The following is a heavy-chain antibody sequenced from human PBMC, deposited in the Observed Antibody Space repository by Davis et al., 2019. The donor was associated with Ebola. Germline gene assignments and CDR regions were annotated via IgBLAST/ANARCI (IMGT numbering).Heavy chain of an antibody. CDR1: GFTFDDYA. D-gene: IGHD4-23*01. CDR3: ARADYGGYWYFDL. J-gene: IGHJ2*01. Sequence: SLKISCAASGFTFDDYAMHWVRQAPGKGLEWVSGISWNSGSIGYADSVKGRFTISRDNAKNSLYLQMNSLRAEDTAVYYCARADYGGYWYFDLWGRGTLVTVSS. CDR2: ISWNSGSI. V-gene: IGHV3-9*01.